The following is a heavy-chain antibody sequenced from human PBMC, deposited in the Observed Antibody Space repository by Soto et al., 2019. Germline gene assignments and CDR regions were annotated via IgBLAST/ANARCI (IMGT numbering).Heavy chain of an antibody. J-gene: IGHJ4*02. Sequence: QVQLVQSGAEVKKPGTSVKVSCEASGGSVSSYTLSWVRQAPGQGLEWMGRIIPIHGRANYAQKFQDRVTITADKSTSTAYMELRSLRSEDTAVYFCAGDSGYSNYAFDFWGQGTLITVSS. CDR2: IIPIHGRA. CDR1: GGSVSSYT. D-gene: IGHD4-4*01. V-gene: IGHV1-69*08. CDR3: AGDSGYSNYAFDF.